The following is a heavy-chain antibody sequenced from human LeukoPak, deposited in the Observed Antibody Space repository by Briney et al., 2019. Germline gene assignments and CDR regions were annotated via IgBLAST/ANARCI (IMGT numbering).Heavy chain of an antibody. J-gene: IGHJ2*01. CDR3: VRPTMYSPRDWYFDL. Sequence: SETLSLTCTVSGGSISSRPYYWGWIRQPPGKGLEWIGSMYHSGSTYSNPSLRSRGTLSVDTSRNQLSLQLRSVTAADTAVYYCVRPTMYSPRDWYFDLWGRGTLVTVSS. CDR2: MYHSGST. D-gene: IGHD4-11*01. V-gene: IGHV4-39*07. CDR1: GGSISSRPYY.